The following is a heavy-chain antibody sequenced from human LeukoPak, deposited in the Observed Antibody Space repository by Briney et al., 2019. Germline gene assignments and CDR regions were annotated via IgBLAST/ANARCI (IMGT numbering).Heavy chain of an antibody. CDR3: ARALRTGQGDYVPVL. J-gene: IGHJ4*02. CDR2: IYPGDSET. Sequence: GGSLKISCKASGYRLTSYWIGWVRQMPGEGLEWMGIIYPGDSETRYSPSFQGQVTISADKSISTAYLRWSSLKASDTAMYYCARALRTGQGDYVPVLWGQGTLVTVSS. CDR1: GYRLTSYW. D-gene: IGHD4-17*01. V-gene: IGHV5-51*01.